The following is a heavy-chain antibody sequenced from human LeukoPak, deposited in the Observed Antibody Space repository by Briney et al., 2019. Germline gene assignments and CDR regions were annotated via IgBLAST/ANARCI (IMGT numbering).Heavy chain of an antibody. D-gene: IGHD2-15*01. CDR2: INSDASAT. V-gene: IGHV3-74*01. Sequence: GGSLRLSCVASGFTLSTYWMHWVRQAPGKGLVWVSRINSDASATSYADSVMVRFTISRDSAKNTLYLQMNSLRPEDTAVYYCARGNKWSFDSWGQGALVTVSS. CDR3: ARGNKWSFDS. J-gene: IGHJ4*02. CDR1: GFTLSTYW.